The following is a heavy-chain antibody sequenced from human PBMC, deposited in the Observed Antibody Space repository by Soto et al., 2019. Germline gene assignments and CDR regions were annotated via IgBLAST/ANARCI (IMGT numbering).Heavy chain of an antibody. CDR1: DASSNAHY. Sequence: SQPCSNADASSNAHYGSWIRPSAEKGLEFIGRISNAGTTTYNPSLKSRVTMSLDTSKTHFSLKLTSVTAADTAVYYCATKADYGGCFDPWGQ. V-gene: IGHV4-4*07. D-gene: IGHD3-10*01. CDR2: ISNAGTT. J-gene: IGHJ5*02. CDR3: ATKADYGGCFDP.